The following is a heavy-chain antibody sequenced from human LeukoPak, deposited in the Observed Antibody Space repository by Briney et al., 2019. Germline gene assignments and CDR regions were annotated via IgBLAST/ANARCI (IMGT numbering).Heavy chain of an antibody. D-gene: IGHD2-2*01. V-gene: IGHV1-18*04. CDR3: ARVSPRDDCSSTSCYGNFDY. CDR1: GYTFTSYG. CDR2: ISAYNGNT. Sequence: ASVKVSRKASGYTFTSYGISWVRQAPGQGLEWMGWISAYNGNTNYAQKLQGRVTMTTDTSTSTAYMELRSLRSDDTAVYYCARVSPRDDCSSTSCYGNFDYWGQGTLVTVSS. J-gene: IGHJ4*02.